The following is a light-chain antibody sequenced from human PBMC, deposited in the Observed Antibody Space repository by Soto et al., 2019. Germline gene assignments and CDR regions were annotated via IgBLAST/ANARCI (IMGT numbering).Light chain of an antibody. J-gene: IGKJ4*01. CDR2: GAS. CDR3: QQYNNWPPLT. V-gene: IGKV3-15*01. Sequence: EIVMTQSPATLSVSPGERATLSCRASQSVSSNLAWYQQKPGQAPRLLIYGASTRATGIPARFSGSGSGTEVTLTLSSLQSEDFAVYYGQQYNNWPPLTFGGGTKVEIK. CDR1: QSVSSN.